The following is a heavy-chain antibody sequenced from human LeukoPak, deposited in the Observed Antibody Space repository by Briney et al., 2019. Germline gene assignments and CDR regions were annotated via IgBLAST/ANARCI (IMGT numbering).Heavy chain of an antibody. CDR3: ARDRRDRSGGGSYGLDY. J-gene: IGHJ4*02. Sequence: PGGSLRLSCAASGFTVSSNYMSWVRQAPGKGLEWVSYINSSGSTIYYADSVKGRFTISRDNAKNSLYLQMNSLRAEDTAVYYCARDRRDRSGGGSYGLDYWGQGTLVTVSS. V-gene: IGHV3-11*01. CDR1: GFTVSSNY. CDR2: INSSGSTI. D-gene: IGHD1-26*01.